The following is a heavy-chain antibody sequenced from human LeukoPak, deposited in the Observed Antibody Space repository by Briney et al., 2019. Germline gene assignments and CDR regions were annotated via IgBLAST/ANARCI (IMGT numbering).Heavy chain of an antibody. V-gene: IGHV4-59*01. D-gene: IGHD7-27*01. CDR3: AAAPDKLGGPDY. CDR2: IYYSGST. CDR1: GGSISSYY. Sequence: SETLSLTCTVSGGSISSYYWSWIRQPPGKGLEWIGYIYYSGSTDYNPSLKSRVTISVDTSKNQFSLKLSSVTAADTAVYYCAAAPDKLGGPDYWGQGTLVTVSS. J-gene: IGHJ4*02.